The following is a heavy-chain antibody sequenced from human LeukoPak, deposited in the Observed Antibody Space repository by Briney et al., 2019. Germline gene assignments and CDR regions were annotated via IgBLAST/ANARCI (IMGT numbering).Heavy chain of an antibody. CDR3: ARLMVRGVIVWFDP. Sequence: PSETLSLTCTVSGGSISSYYWSWIRQPPGKGLEWIGYIYYSGSTNYNPSLKSRVTISVDTSKNQFSLKLSSVTAEDTAVYYCARLMVRGVIVWFDPWGQGTLVTVSS. J-gene: IGHJ5*02. V-gene: IGHV4-59*01. D-gene: IGHD3-10*01. CDR2: IYYSGST. CDR1: GGSISSYY.